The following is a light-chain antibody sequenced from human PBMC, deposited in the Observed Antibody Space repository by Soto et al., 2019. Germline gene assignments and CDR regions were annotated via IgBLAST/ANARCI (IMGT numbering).Light chain of an antibody. CDR3: SSYTSSSFVV. CDR1: SSDVGGFNY. CDR2: EVS. V-gene: IGLV2-14*01. Sequence: QSVLTQPPSASGSPGQSITISCTGTSSDVGGFNYVSWHQQHPGKAPKVIIYEVSNRPSGVSNRFSGSKSGNTASLTISGLQAEDEADYYCSSYTSSSFVVFGGGTKVTVL. J-gene: IGLJ2*01.